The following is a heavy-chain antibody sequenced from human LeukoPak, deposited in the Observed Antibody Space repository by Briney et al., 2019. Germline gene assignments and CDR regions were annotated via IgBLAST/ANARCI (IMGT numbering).Heavy chain of an antibody. CDR2: IRYDGSNK. D-gene: IGHD1-26*01. CDR3: AKDRGGSYPVFDY. V-gene: IGHV3-30*02. J-gene: IGHJ4*02. Sequence: PGGSLRLSCAASGFTFSSYGMHWVRQAPGKGLEWVAFIRYDGSNKYYADSVKGRFTISRDNSKNTLYLQMNSLRAEDTAVYYCAKDRGGSYPVFDYWGQGTLVTVSS. CDR1: GFTFSSYG.